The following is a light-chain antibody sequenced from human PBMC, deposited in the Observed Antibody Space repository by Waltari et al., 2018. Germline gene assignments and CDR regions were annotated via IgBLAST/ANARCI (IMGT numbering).Light chain of an antibody. CDR3: GTWDSSLVV. CDR2: DNN. CDR1: RSNIGNNT. Sequence: QSVLTQPPSVSAAPGQKVTSSCSGSRSNIGNNTVSWYQQLPGKAPKLLIYDNNKRPSGIPDRFSCSKSGTSATLGITGLQTGDEADYYCGTWDSSLVVFGGGTKLTVL. V-gene: IGLV1-51*01. J-gene: IGLJ2*01.